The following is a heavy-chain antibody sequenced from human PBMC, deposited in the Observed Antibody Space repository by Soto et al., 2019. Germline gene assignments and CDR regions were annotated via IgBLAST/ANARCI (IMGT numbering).Heavy chain of an antibody. Sequence: RGESLKISCKGSGYSFTSYWISWVRQMPGKGLEWMGRIDPSDSYTNYSPSFQGHVTISADKSISTAYLQWGSLKASDTAMYYCASGHSGYDPYGMDVWGQGTTVTVSS. CDR2: IDPSDSYT. D-gene: IGHD5-12*01. V-gene: IGHV5-10-1*01. CDR3: ASGHSGYDPYGMDV. CDR1: GYSFTSYW. J-gene: IGHJ6*02.